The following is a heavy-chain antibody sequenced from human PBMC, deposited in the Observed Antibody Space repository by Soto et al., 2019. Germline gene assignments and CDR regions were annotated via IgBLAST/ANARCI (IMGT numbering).Heavy chain of an antibody. CDR1: GFTFTMYS. CDR2: ISSTTNYI. J-gene: IGHJ4*02. CDR3: ARESEDLTSNFDY. V-gene: IGHV3-21*06. Sequence: GSLRLSCAASGFTFTMYSMNWVLQAPGKGLEWVSSISSTTNYIYYGDSMKGRFTISRDNAKNSLYLEMNSLRAEDTAVYYCARESEDLTSNFDYWGKGTLVTVSS.